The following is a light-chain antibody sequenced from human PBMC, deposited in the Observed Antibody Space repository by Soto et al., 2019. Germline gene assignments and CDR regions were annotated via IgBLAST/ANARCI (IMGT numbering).Light chain of an antibody. Sequence: DIQMTKSPSTLAASVGDRVTITCRASQSISTWLAGYQQKPGKAPNLLIYKSSSLESGVPSRLIGSRSGTEFTLTISSRQPDYFASYYCQQYNSYPWPFGQGTKVEIK. CDR3: QQYNSYPWP. J-gene: IGKJ1*01. V-gene: IGKV1-5*03. CDR2: KSS. CDR1: QSISTW.